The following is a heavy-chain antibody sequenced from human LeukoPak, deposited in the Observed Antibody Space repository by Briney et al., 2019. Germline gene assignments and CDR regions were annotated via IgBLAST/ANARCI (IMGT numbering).Heavy chain of an antibody. CDR2: ISSRSSTK. CDR1: GFTFSSYA. CDR3: AREGGDDVDY. V-gene: IGHV3-48*01. J-gene: IGHJ4*02. Sequence: GGSLRLSCAASGFTFSSYAMSWVRQAPGKGLEWISYISSRSSTKQYADSVKGRFTISRDTAKNSLYLQMNSLRAEDTATYYCAREGGDDVDYWGQGTLVTVSS. D-gene: IGHD5-12*01.